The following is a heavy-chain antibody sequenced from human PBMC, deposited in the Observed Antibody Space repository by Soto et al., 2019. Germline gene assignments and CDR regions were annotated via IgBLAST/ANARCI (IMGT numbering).Heavy chain of an antibody. CDR3: ARGGLDSSGWYLGYYYYYGMDV. J-gene: IGHJ6*02. Sequence: QVQLVQSGAEVKKPGASVKVSCKASGYTFTSYGISWVRQAPGQGLEWMGWISAYNGNTNYAQKLQGRVTMTTDTSTSTAYMELRSLRSDDTVVYYCARGGLDSSGWYLGYYYYYGMDVWGQGTTVTVSS. CDR1: GYTFTSYG. CDR2: ISAYNGNT. D-gene: IGHD6-19*01. V-gene: IGHV1-18*01.